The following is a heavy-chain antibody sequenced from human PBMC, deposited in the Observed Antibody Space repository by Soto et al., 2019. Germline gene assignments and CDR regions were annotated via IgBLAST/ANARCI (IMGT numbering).Heavy chain of an antibody. CDR3: ASLMVRGVIPFDY. V-gene: IGHV4-39*01. Sequence: SETLSLTCTVSGGSISSSSYYWGWIRQPPGKGLEWIGSIYYSGSTYYNPSLKSRVTISVDTSKNQFSLKLSSVTAADTAVYYCASLMVRGVIPFDYWGQGTLVTVS. CDR1: GGSISSSSYY. D-gene: IGHD3-10*01. J-gene: IGHJ4*02. CDR2: IYYSGST.